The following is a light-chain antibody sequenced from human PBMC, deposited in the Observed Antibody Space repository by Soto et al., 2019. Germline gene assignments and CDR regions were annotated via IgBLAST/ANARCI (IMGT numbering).Light chain of an antibody. CDR3: SSYTSSSTLDV. CDR1: SSDVGGYNY. Sequence: QSALTQPASVSGSPGQSITISCTGSSSDVGGYNYVSWYQEHPGKAPKLMIYEVSKRPSGVPDRFSGSKSGNTASLTVSGLQAEDEADYYCSSYTSSSTLDVFGTGTKLTVL. V-gene: IGLV2-14*01. J-gene: IGLJ1*01. CDR2: EVS.